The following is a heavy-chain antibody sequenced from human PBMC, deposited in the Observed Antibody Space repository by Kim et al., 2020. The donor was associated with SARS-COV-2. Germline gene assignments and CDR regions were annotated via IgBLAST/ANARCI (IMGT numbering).Heavy chain of an antibody. CDR2: ISSSSSYI. CDR1: GFTFSSYS. D-gene: IGHD6-13*01. CDR3: ASQPTHSSSWYYIGDY. J-gene: IGHJ4*02. Sequence: GGSLRLSCAASGFTFSSYSMNWVRQAPGKGLEWVSSISSSSSYIYYADSVKGRFTISRDNAKNSLYLQMNSLRAEDTAVYYCASQPTHSSSWYYIGDYWGQGTLVTVSS. V-gene: IGHV3-21*01.